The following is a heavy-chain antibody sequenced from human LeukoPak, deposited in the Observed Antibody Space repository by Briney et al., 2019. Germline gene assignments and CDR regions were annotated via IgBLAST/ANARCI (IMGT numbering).Heavy chain of an antibody. J-gene: IGHJ3*02. CDR1: GYTFTSYY. Sequence: ASVKVSCKASGYTFTSYYMHWVRQAPGQGLEWMGIINPSGGSTSYAQKFQGRVTMTRDTSTSTVYMELSSLRSEDTAVYYCARMYSSSWLFRDDAFDIWGQGTMVTVSS. D-gene: IGHD6-13*01. CDR3: ARMYSSSWLFRDDAFDI. V-gene: IGHV1-46*01. CDR2: INPSGGST.